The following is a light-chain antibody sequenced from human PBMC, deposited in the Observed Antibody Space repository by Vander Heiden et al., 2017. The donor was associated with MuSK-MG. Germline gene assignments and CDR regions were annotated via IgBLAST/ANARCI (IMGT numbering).Light chain of an antibody. CDR2: EVS. Sequence: QSALTQPPSASGSPGQSVAISCPGTSSDVGGYNYVSWYQQHPGKAHKLMIYEVSKRPSGVPDRFSGSKAGNTASLTVSGLQAEDEADYYCSAYAGSNHLVFGGGTKLTVL. CDR3: SAYAGSNHLV. J-gene: IGLJ2*01. CDR1: SSDVGGYNY. V-gene: IGLV2-8*01.